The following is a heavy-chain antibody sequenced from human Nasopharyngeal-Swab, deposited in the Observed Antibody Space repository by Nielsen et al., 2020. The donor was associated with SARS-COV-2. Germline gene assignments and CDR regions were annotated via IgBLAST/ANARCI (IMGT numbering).Heavy chain of an antibody. D-gene: IGHD5-12*01. CDR3: ASVDMGDY. Sequence: ASVTVSCKASGYTFTSFAMHWVRQAPGQRLEWMGWINGGNGNTKYSQKFQGRVTFTRDTSASTAYMELSNLRSEDTPVYYCASVDMGDYWGQGTLVTVSS. V-gene: IGHV1-3*01. J-gene: IGHJ4*02. CDR1: GYTFTSFA. CDR2: INGGNGNT.